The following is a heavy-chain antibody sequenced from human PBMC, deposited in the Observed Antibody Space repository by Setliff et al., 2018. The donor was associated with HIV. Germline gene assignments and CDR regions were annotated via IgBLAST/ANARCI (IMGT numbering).Heavy chain of an antibody. D-gene: IGHD3-10*01. CDR1: GFTFSSYA. Sequence: PGGSLRLSCAASGFTFSSYAMSWVRQAPGKGLEWVSSTTASGGSTYYADSVKGRFTISRDNSKNTLYLQMNSLRAEDTALYYCAFRGFGDSLSWFPFRYWGQGTLVTVSS. CDR2: TTASGGST. J-gene: IGHJ4*02. CDR3: AFRGFGDSLSWFPFRY. V-gene: IGHV3-23*01.